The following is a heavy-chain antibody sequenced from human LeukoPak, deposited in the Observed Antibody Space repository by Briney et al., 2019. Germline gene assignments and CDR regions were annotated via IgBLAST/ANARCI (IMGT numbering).Heavy chain of an antibody. J-gene: IGHJ4*02. CDR2: IYPGDSDT. CDR1: GYSFTSYY. V-gene: IGHV5-51*01. CDR3: ARARAKQGPFDY. Sequence: GESLKISCKASGYSFTSYYIGWVRQMPGKGLEWMGIIYPGDSDTRYSPSFQGQVTISADMSIRTAYLQWSSLKASDTGMFSCARARAKQGPFDYWGQGTLVTVSS.